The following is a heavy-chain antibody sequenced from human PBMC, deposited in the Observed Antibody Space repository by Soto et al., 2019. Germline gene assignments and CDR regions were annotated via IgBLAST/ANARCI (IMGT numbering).Heavy chain of an antibody. Sequence: SETLSLTCTVSGGSISNYYWNWIRQSPGKGLEWIGYIYSSGGTHYNPSLQNRVTISIDTSKNQVSLKVNSVTAADTAVYYCARDHPHSYGVYYFDYWGQVTPSIVS. CDR3: ARDHPHSYGVYYFDY. CDR2: IYSSGGT. CDR1: GGSISNYY. V-gene: IGHV4-59*01. D-gene: IGHD5-18*01. J-gene: IGHJ4*02.